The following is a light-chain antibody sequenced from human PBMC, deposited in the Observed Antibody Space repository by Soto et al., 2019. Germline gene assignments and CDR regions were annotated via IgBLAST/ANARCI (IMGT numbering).Light chain of an antibody. Sequence: DIQMTQSPSSLSASIGDRFTITFLASQGISSWLAWYQQKPGKAPKLLIYAASSLQSGVPSRFSATVSGTEFSLTITSLQPEDFATYYCQQLFDSPITFGQGTRLEIK. CDR2: AAS. CDR1: QGISSW. CDR3: QQLFDSPIT. J-gene: IGKJ5*01. V-gene: IGKV1-9*01.